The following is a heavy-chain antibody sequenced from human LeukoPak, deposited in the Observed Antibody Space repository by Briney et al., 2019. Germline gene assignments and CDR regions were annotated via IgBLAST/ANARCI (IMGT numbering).Heavy chain of an antibody. J-gene: IGHJ5*02. CDR2: IYYSGSI. V-gene: IGHV4-59*08. D-gene: IGHD6-13*01. CDR1: GGSVSSYY. Sequence: SETLSLTCTVSGGSVSSYYWSWVRQPPGKGLEWIGYIYYSGSINFNPSLKSRVTISVDTSKTQFSLKLSSVTAADTAVYYCAVMYSSSWYWFDPWGQGTLVTVSS. CDR3: AVMYSSSWYWFDP.